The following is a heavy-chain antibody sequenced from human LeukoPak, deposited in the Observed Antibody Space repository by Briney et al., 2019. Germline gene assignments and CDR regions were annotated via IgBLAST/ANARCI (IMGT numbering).Heavy chain of an antibody. D-gene: IGHD3-22*01. CDR3: ATVQAPGVYYDSSGYRAYYGMDV. CDR2: IYDSGST. J-gene: IGHJ6*02. Sequence: SETLSLTCTVSGASIRSGDYYWSWIRQPPGKGLEWIGYIYDSGSTYYNPSLKSRITISVDTSENRFSLKLSSVTATDTAVYYCATVQAPGVYYDSSGYRAYYGMDVWGQGTTVTVSS. CDR1: GASIRSGDYY. V-gene: IGHV4-30-4*01.